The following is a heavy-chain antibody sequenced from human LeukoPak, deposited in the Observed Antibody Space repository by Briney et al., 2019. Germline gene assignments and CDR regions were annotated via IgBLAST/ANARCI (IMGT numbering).Heavy chain of an antibody. J-gene: IGHJ5*02. CDR2: ISGTGGST. D-gene: IGHD1-26*01. CDR1: GFTFSSYA. V-gene: IGHV3-23*01. CDR3: AKDYEPLVGVHRWGDWFDP. Sequence: GGSLRLSCAASGFTFSSYAMSWVRQAPRKGLEWVSAISGTGGSTYYADSVKGRFTISRDNSKNTLYLQMNSLRAEDTAVYYCAKDYEPLVGVHRWGDWFDPWGQGTLVTVSS.